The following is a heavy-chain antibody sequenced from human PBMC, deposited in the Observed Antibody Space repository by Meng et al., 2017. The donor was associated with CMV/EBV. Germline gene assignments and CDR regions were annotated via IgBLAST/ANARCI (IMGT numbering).Heavy chain of an antibody. CDR1: GGSISSYY. CDR3: ARDKVSYGDYGYYYGMDV. J-gene: IGHJ6*02. CDR2: IYYSGST. D-gene: IGHD4-17*01. Sequence: SETLSLTCTVSGGSISSYYWSWIRQPPGKGLEWIGYIYYSGSTNYNHSLKSRVTISVDTSKNQFSLKLSSVTAADTAVYYCARDKVSYGDYGYYYGMDVWGQGTTVTVSS. V-gene: IGHV4-59*01.